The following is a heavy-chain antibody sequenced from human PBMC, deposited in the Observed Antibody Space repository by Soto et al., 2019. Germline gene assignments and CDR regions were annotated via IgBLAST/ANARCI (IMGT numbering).Heavy chain of an antibody. V-gene: IGHV1-8*01. CDR3: ARSTRYGAYVYYYYYMDV. CDR2: MNPNSGNT. D-gene: IGHD4-17*01. CDR1: GYTFTSYD. Sequence: GASVKVSCKASGYTFTSYDINWVRQATGQGLEWMGWMNPNSGNTGYAQKSQGRVTMTRNTSISTAYMELSSLRSEDTAVYYCARSTRYGAYVYYYYYMDVWGKGTTVTVSS. J-gene: IGHJ6*03.